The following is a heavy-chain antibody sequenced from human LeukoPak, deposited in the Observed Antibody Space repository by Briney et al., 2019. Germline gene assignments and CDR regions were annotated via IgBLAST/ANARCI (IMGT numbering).Heavy chain of an antibody. V-gene: IGHV3-21*01. D-gene: IGHD3-10*01. Sequence: PGGSLRLSCAASGFTFSSYTMNWVRQAPGKGLEWVSSIAGSSGYISYADSVKGRFTISRDNAKKSLYLQMTSLTAEDTAVYYCARYGSGTSYITNYFDYWAREPWSPSPQ. CDR1: GFTFSSYT. CDR2: IAGSSGYI. CDR3: ARYGSGTSYITNYFDY. J-gene: IGHJ4*02.